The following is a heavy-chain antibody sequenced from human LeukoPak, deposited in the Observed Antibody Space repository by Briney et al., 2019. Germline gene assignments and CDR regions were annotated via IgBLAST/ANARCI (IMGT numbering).Heavy chain of an antibody. CDR1: GYTFTGYY. CDR3: ATTDWKEKKFDF. CDR2: INPNSGGT. D-gene: IGHD1-1*01. V-gene: IGHV1-2*02. J-gene: IGHJ4*02. Sequence: ASVKVSCKASGYTFTGYYIHWVRQAPGQGLEWMGWINPNSGGTNSAQRFQGRVTMTRDASISAAYMDLRRLTSDDTAVYYCATTDWKEKKFDFWGQGTLVTVSA.